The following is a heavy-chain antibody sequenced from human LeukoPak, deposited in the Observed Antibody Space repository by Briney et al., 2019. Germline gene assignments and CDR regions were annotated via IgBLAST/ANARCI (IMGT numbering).Heavy chain of an antibody. CDR3: ARDSGTTGEVKFDP. V-gene: IGHV4-4*07. J-gene: IGHJ5*02. Sequence: SETLSLTCTVSGGSISSYYWSWIRQPAGKGLEWIGRIYSSGSTNYNPSLKSRVTMSVDTSKNKFSLKLSSVTAADTAVYYCARDSGTTGEVKFDPWGQGTLVTVSS. D-gene: IGHD3-10*01. CDR1: GGSISSYY. CDR2: IYSSGST.